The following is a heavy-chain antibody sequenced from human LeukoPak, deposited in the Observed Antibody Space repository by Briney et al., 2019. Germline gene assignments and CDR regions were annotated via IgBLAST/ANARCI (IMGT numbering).Heavy chain of an antibody. CDR3: ARDSLIQYGSGSYWGFDY. D-gene: IGHD3-10*01. V-gene: IGHV3-7*03. CDR1: GFTFSNYW. J-gene: IGHJ4*02. Sequence: GGSLRLSCAASGFTFSNYWMSWVRQAPGRGPEWVGDIRTDGSDKYYVGSVKGRFTISRDNAKNSLYLQMNSLRAEDTAVYYCARDSLIQYGSGSYWGFDYWGQGILVTVSS. CDR2: IRTDGSDK.